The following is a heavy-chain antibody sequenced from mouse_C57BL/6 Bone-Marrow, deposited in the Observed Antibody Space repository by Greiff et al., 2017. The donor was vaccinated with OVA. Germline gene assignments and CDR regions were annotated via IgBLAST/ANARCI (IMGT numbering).Heavy chain of an antibody. D-gene: IGHD2-12*01. CDR2: INSDGSST. CDR3: ERDRYDGSFDD. V-gene: IGHV5-16*01. J-gene: IGHJ2*01. Sequence: DVKLQESEGGLVQPGSSMKLSCTASGFTFSDYYMAWVRQVPEKGLEWVANINSDGSSTYYLDSLTRRFINSRDNAKNILYLQKSSLKSEDAATYYCERDRYDGSFDDWGQGTTLTVSS. CDR1: GFTFSDYY.